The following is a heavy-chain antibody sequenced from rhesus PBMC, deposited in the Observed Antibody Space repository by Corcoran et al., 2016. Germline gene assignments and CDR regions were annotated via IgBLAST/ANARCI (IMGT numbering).Heavy chain of an antibody. V-gene: IGHV3-136*01. CDR3: TRPYYYGSGYYEDYFDY. Sequence: EVQLVESGGGLVQPGGSLRLSCAASGFTLRSYAMIWVRQAPGQGLEWVSYSSYTGKTIYYANSGKGRFTISRDNAKNSLSLQMSSLRAEDTAVYYCTRPYYYGSGYYEDYFDYWGQGVLVTVSS. CDR2: SSYTGKTI. D-gene: IGHD3-28*01. J-gene: IGHJ4*01. CDR1: GFTLRSYA.